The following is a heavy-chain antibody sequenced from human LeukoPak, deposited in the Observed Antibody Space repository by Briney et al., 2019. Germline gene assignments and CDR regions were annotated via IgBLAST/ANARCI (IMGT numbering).Heavy chain of an antibody. CDR3: ARDTPTVTTPGGGDY. CDR1: GGTFSSYA. CDR2: ISAYNGNT. D-gene: IGHD4-17*01. J-gene: IGHJ4*02. V-gene: IGHV1-18*01. Sequence: ASVKVSCKASGGTFSSYAISWVRQAPGQGLEWMGWISAYNGNTNYAQKLQGRVTMTTDTSTSTAYMELRSLRSDDTAVYYCARDTPTVTTPGGGDYWGQGTLVTVSS.